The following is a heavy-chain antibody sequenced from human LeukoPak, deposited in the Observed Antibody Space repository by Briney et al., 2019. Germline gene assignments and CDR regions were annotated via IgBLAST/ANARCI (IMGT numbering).Heavy chain of an antibody. Sequence: GGALRLSCATSGFTFSIYAMTWVRQAPGKGLEWVSTLSGSGGSTYYADSVKGRFTISRDNSKNTLYLQMNSLRAEDTAVYYCAKAGYCSGGSCYYYFDYWGQGTLVTVSS. CDR3: AKAGYCSGGSCYYYFDY. V-gene: IGHV3-23*01. J-gene: IGHJ4*02. CDR2: LSGSGGST. CDR1: GFTFSIYA. D-gene: IGHD2-15*01.